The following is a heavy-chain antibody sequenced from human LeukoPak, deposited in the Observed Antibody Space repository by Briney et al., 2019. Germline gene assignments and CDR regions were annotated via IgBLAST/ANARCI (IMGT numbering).Heavy chain of an antibody. V-gene: IGHV4-30-4*01. CDR1: GGSISSGDYY. Sequence: PSETLSLTCTVSGGSISSGDYYWSWIRQPPGKGLEWIGYIYYSGSTYYNPSLKSRVTISVDTSKNQFSLKLSSVTAADTAVYYCARDSGPRPHKGTDAFGIWGQGTMVTVSS. CDR2: IYYSGST. D-gene: IGHD1-14*01. CDR3: ARDSGPRPHKGTDAFGI. J-gene: IGHJ3*02.